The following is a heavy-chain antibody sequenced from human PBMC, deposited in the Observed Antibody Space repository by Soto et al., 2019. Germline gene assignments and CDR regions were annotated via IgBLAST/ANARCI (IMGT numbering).Heavy chain of an antibody. V-gene: IGHV1-69*13. CDR3: AIRDYYYYGMDV. J-gene: IGHJ6*02. CDR2: IIPIFGTA. Sequence: SVKVSCKASGGTLSSYAISWVRQAPGQGLEWMGGIIPIFGTANYAQKFQGRVTITADESTSTAYMELSSLRSEDTAVYYCAIRDYYYYGMDVWGQGTTVTVSS. CDR1: GGTLSSYA.